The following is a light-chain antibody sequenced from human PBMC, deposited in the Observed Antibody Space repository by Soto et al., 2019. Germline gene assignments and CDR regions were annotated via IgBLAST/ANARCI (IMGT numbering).Light chain of an antibody. J-gene: IGLJ3*02. Sequence: QSVLTQPPSVSGTPGQRVTISCSGSNSNIGYNSVYWYQQLPGTAPKLLIYRSHERPSGVPDRLSGSKSGTSASLAISGLRSEDEADYSCATWDDNLSGVVFGGGTKLTVL. CDR3: ATWDDNLSGVV. CDR2: RSH. CDR1: NSNIGYNS. V-gene: IGLV1-47*01.